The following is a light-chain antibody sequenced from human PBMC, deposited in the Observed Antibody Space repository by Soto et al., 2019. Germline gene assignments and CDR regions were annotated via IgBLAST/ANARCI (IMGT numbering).Light chain of an antibody. CDR1: QSVSSSY. Sequence: EIVLTRSPGTLSLSPGERATLSCRASQSVSSSYLAWYQQKPGQAPRLLIYGASSRATGIPDRFSGSGSATDFTLTISRLEPEDFAVYYCQQYGSSPWTFGQGTKVEIK. J-gene: IGKJ1*01. CDR3: QQYGSSPWT. CDR2: GAS. V-gene: IGKV3-20*01.